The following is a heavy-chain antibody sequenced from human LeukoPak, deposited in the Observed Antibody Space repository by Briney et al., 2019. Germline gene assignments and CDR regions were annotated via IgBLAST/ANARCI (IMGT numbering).Heavy chain of an antibody. V-gene: IGHV4-34*01. CDR3: ARLSPAQHRRYGMDV. CDR1: GGSLSGYY. CDR2: INHSGST. J-gene: IGHJ6*02. D-gene: IGHD6-13*01. Sequence: PAETLSLTCAVYGGSLSGYYWSWIRQPPGKGLEWIGEINHSGSTNYNPSLKSRVTISVDTSKNQFSLKLSSVTAADTAVYYCARLSPAQHRRYGMDVWGQGTTVTVSS.